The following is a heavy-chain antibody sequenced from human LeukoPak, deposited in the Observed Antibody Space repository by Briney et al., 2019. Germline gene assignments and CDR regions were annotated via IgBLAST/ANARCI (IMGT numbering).Heavy chain of an antibody. V-gene: IGHV3-11*04. Sequence: GGSLRLSCAASGFTFSDYYMSWIRQPPGKGLEWVSYISGTSRTKYYADSVKGRFTTSRDNAKNSLYLQMNSLRAEDTAVYYCARVAYSSSPGVGAFDIWGQGTMVTVSS. J-gene: IGHJ3*02. CDR2: ISGTSRTK. CDR1: GFTFSDYY. CDR3: ARVAYSSSPGVGAFDI. D-gene: IGHD6-13*01.